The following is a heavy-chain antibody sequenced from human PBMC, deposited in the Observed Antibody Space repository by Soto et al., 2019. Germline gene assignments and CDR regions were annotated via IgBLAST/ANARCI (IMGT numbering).Heavy chain of an antibody. Sequence: GGSLRLSCAASGFTFSSYEMNWVRQAPGKGLEWVSYISSSGSTIYYADSVKGRFTISRDNAKNSLYLQMNSLRAEDTAVYYCASLYYYDSSGYYREYNWFDPWGQGTLVTVSS. D-gene: IGHD3-22*01. CDR2: ISSSGSTI. CDR1: GFTFSSYE. CDR3: ASLYYYDSSGYYREYNWFDP. V-gene: IGHV3-48*03. J-gene: IGHJ5*02.